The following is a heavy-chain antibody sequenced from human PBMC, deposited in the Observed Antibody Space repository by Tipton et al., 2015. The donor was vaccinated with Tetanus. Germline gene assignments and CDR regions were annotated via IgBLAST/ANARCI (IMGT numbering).Heavy chain of an antibody. CDR1: VGSISSGDYY. CDR3: ARCPYGGVSGTLYY. CDR2: IYKSGNT. Sequence: TLSLTCTVSVGSISSGDYYWSWVRQSPGEGLEWIGHIYKSGNTYYKPSLKSRVAISIDTSKKQFSLNLSSVIAADTAVYFCARCPYGGVSGTLYYWGQGILVTVSS. V-gene: IGHV4-30-4*01. D-gene: IGHD4-23*01. J-gene: IGHJ4*02.